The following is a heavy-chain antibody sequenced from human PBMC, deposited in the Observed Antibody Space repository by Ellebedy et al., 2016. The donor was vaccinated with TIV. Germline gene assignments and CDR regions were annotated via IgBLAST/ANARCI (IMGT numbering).Heavy chain of an antibody. J-gene: IGHJ4*02. CDR2: ISGSGGST. D-gene: IGHD7-27*01. CDR3: AKVPLGQFDY. V-gene: IGHV3-23*01. Sequence: GESLKISXAASGFTFSSYAMSWVRQAPGKGLEWVSAISGSGGSTYYADSVKGRFTISRDNSKNTLYLQMNSLRAEDTAVYYCAKVPLGQFDYWGQGTLVTVSS. CDR1: GFTFSSYA.